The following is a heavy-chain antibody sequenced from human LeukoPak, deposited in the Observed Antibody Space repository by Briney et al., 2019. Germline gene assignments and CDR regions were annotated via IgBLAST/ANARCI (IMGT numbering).Heavy chain of an antibody. V-gene: IGHV1-69*13. CDR2: IIPIFGTA. CDR1: GGTFTSYA. Sequence: SVKVSCKASGGTFTSYAISWVRQAPGQGLEWMGGIIPIFGTANYAQKFQGRVTITADESTSTAYMELSSLRSEDTAVYYCARDTSPCGGDCYPHYYYGMDVWGQGTTVTVSS. J-gene: IGHJ6*02. D-gene: IGHD2-21*02. CDR3: ARDTSPCGGDCYPHYYYGMDV.